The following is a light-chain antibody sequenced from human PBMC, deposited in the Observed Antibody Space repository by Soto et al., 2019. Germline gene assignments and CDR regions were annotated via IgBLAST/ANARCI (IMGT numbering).Light chain of an antibody. CDR1: QSVSSN. Sequence: EIVMTQSPATLSVSPGERATPSSRASQSVSSNFAWYQQKPGQAPRLLIYHSSTRATGIPARFSGSGSGTEFTLTVSSLQSEDFAVYYCQQYNNWPLSFGQGTRLEIK. CDR2: HSS. V-gene: IGKV3-15*01. CDR3: QQYNNWPLS. J-gene: IGKJ5*01.